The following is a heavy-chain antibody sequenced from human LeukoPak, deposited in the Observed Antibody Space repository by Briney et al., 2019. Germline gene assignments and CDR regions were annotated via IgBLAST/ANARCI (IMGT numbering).Heavy chain of an antibody. CDR3: ARWLQFQSYFDY. Sequence: PSETLSLTCAVYGGSFSGYYWSWIRQPPGKGLEWIGEINHSGSTNYNPSLKSRVTISVDTSKNQFSLKLSSVTAADTAVYYCARWLQFQSYFDYWGQGTLVTVSS. CDR2: INHSGST. D-gene: IGHD5-24*01. CDR1: GGSFSGYY. V-gene: IGHV4-34*01. J-gene: IGHJ4*02.